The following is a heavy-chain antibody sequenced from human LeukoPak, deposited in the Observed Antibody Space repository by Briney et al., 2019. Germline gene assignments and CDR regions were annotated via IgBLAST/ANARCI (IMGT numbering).Heavy chain of an antibody. CDR3: AGRDFWSGIDY. CDR2: IYYSGST. CDR1: GGSISSYY. Sequence: SETLSLTCTVSGGSISSYYWSWIRQPPGKGLEWIGYIYYSGSTNYNPSLKSRVTISVDTSKNQFSLKLSSVTAADTAVYYCAGRDFWSGIDYWGQGTLVTVSS. D-gene: IGHD3-3*01. V-gene: IGHV4-59*01. J-gene: IGHJ4*02.